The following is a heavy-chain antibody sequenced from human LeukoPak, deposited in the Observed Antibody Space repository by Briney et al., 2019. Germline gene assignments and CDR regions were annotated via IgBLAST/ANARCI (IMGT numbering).Heavy chain of an antibody. CDR1: GGSFSGYY. Sequence: PSETLSLTCAVYGGSFSGYYWSWIRQPPGKGLEWIGEINHSGSTYYNPSLKSRVTISVDTSKNQFSLKLSSVTAADTAVYYCASPGDTAMVNVHYWGQGTLVTVSS. CDR3: ASPGDTAMVNVHY. J-gene: IGHJ4*02. D-gene: IGHD5-18*01. CDR2: INHSGST. V-gene: IGHV4-34*01.